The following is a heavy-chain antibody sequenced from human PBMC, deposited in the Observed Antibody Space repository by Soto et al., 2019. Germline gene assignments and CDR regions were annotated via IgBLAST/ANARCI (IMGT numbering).Heavy chain of an antibody. Sequence: QVQLVESGGGVVQPGRSLRLSCAASGSTFSSYAMHWVRQAPGKGLEWVAVISYDGSNKYYADSVKGRFTISRDNSKNTLYLQMNSLRAEDTAVYYCARDGITYYYDRSGYSKYFDLWAVAPCSLSPQ. D-gene: IGHD3-22*01. CDR3: ARDGITYYYDRSGYSKYFDL. J-gene: IGHJ2*01. CDR2: ISYDGSNK. CDR1: GSTFSSYA. V-gene: IGHV3-30-3*01.